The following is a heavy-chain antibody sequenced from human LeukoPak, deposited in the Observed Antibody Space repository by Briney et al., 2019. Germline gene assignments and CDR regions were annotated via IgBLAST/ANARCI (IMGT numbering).Heavy chain of an antibody. J-gene: IGHJ4*02. CDR1: GSIFTSYW. D-gene: IGHD6-13*01. CDR2: IYPGDSDT. V-gene: IGHV5-51*01. Sequence: GASLKISFQGSGSIFTSYWIGWVRPLPGKGLEWMGIIYPGDSDTRYSPSLQGQVTLSADKSISTAYLQWNSLKASDTAIYYCARPTSSSWIWGQGTLVTVSS. CDR3: ARPTSSSWI.